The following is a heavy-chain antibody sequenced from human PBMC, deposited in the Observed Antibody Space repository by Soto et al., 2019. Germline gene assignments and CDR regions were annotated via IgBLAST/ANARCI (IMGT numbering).Heavy chain of an antibody. CDR1: GVTFSSYW. Sequence: GGSLRLSCAASGVTFSSYWRSWVRQAPGKGLEWVANIKQDGSEKYYVDSVKGRFTISRDNAKNSLYLQMNSLRAEDTAVYYCAREGGGYYYYYMDVWGKGTTVTVSS. CDR2: IKQDGSEK. J-gene: IGHJ6*03. CDR3: AREGGGYYYYYMDV. V-gene: IGHV3-7*01.